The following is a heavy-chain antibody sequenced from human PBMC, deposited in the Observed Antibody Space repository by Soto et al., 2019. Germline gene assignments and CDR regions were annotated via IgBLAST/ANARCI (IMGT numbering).Heavy chain of an antibody. CDR3: ARQWFGEGVYYYGMDV. Sequence: QVQLVQSGAEVKKPGASVKVSCKASGYTFTSYGISWVRQAPGQGLEWMGWISAYNGNTNYAQKLQGRVTMTTDTYTSTAYMELRSLRSDDTAVYYCARQWFGEGVYYYGMDVWGQGTTVTVSS. V-gene: IGHV1-18*01. CDR2: ISAYNGNT. J-gene: IGHJ6*02. CDR1: GYTFTSYG. D-gene: IGHD3-10*01.